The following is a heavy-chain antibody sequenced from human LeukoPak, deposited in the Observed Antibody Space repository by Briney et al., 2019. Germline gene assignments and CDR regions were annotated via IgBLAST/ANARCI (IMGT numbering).Heavy chain of an antibody. CDR1: GGTFSSYA. D-gene: IGHD3-22*01. CDR3: ASWGYYYDSSGYYDY. Sequence: GASVKVSCKASGGTFSSYAISWVRQAPGQGLEWMGWISAYNGNTNYAQKLQGRVTMTTDTSTSTAYMELRSLRSDDTAVYYCASWGYYYDSSGYYDYWGQGTLVTVSS. CDR2: ISAYNGNT. J-gene: IGHJ4*02. V-gene: IGHV1-18*01.